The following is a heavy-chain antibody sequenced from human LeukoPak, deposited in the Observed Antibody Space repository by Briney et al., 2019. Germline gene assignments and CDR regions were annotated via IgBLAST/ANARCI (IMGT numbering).Heavy chain of an antibody. CDR1: GGSISSYY. J-gene: IGHJ4*02. Sequence: PSETLSLTCTVSGGSISSYYWSWIRQPAGKGLEWIGRIYTSGSTNYNPSLKSRVTMSVDTSKNQFSLKLSSVTAADTAVYYCARHREYQLLYGVFDYWGQGTLVTVSS. D-gene: IGHD2-2*02. CDR2: IYTSGST. CDR3: ARHREYQLLYGVFDY. V-gene: IGHV4-4*07.